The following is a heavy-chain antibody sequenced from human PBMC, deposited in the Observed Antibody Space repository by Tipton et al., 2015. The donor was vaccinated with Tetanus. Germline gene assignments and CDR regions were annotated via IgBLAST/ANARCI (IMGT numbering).Heavy chain of an antibody. CDR2: ISGSGART. D-gene: IGHD2-15*01. J-gene: IGHJ4*02. V-gene: IGHV3-23*01. CDR3: AKPQLTDESVAVLAATYFEY. CDR1: GFTFPKFP. Sequence: GSLRLSCAASGFTFPKFPMSWVSQAPGKGLEWVSAISGSGARTSYADSVKGRFTFSRDNSKSTLYLQMNSLRAEDTAVYFCAKPQLTDESVAVLAATYFEYWGKGALVAVS.